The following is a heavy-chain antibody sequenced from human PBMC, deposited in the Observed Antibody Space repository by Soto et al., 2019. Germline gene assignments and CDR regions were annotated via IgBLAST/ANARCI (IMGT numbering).Heavy chain of an antibody. D-gene: IGHD1-26*01. CDR3: ARASGSSYWFDP. CDR2: INANSGTT. V-gene: IGHV1-18*04. J-gene: IGHJ5*02. Sequence: GASVKVSCKASGYTFTCYYMHWVRQAPGQGLEWMGWINANSGTTNYAQKLQGRVTMTTDTSTSTAYMELRSLRSDDTAVYYCARASGSSYWFDPWGQGTLVTVSS. CDR1: GYTFTCYY.